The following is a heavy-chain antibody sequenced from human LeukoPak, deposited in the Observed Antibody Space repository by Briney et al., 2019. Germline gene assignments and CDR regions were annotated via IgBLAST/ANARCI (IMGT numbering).Heavy chain of an antibody. J-gene: IGHJ5*02. V-gene: IGHV3-23*01. Sequence: XXSCAXXGFTXSXXAMXWXXXXXXXGXXXXXXXXXSGAGTYYPDSVKGRFTISRDNSRNTLYLQMNSLRAEDTAVYYCAKDIDGAPGGKPLSWFDPWGQGTLVTVSS. D-gene: IGHD6-13*01. CDR2: XXXSGAGT. CDR3: AKDIDGAPGGKPLSWFDP. CDR1: GFTXSXXA.